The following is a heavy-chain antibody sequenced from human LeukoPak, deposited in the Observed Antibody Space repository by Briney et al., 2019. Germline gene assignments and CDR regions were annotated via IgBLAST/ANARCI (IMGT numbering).Heavy chain of an antibody. Sequence: PGGSLRLSCAASGFTFSNYPIHWVRQAPGKGLEWVAVISYDESVKYYADSVEGRFTVSRDNSKNTMYLQMNSLRAEDTAVYYCAKDRPTWPIDYWGQGTLVTVSS. CDR2: ISYDESVK. V-gene: IGHV3-30-3*01. D-gene: IGHD5-12*01. CDR3: AKDRPTWPIDY. J-gene: IGHJ4*02. CDR1: GFTFSNYP.